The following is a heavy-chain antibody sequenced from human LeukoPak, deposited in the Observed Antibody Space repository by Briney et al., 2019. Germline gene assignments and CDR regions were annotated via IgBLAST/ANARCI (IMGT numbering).Heavy chain of an antibody. CDR1: GGSISSYY. J-gene: IGHJ4*02. V-gene: IGHV4-59*12. CDR3: ARAPMGGYKYSSSWYYFDY. Sequence: SETLSLTCTVSGGSISSYYWSWIRQPPGKGLEWIGYIYYSGSTYYNPSLKSRVTISVDTSKNQFSLKLSSVTAADTAVYYCARAPMGGYKYSSSWYYFDYWGQGTLVTVSS. D-gene: IGHD6-13*01. CDR2: IYYSGST.